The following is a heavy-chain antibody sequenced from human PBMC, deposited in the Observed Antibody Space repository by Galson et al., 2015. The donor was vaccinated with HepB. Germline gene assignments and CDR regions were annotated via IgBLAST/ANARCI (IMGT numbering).Heavy chain of an antibody. CDR1: GFTFSSYW. CDR3: AREKIVVVPAAIGSQYYFDY. J-gene: IGHJ4*02. D-gene: IGHD2-2*02. Sequence: SLRLSCAASGFTFSSYWMSWVRQAPGKGLEWVANIKQDGSEKYYVDSVKGRFTISRDNAKNSLYLQMNSLRAEDTAVYYCAREKIVVVPAAIGSQYYFDYWGPGTLVTVSS. V-gene: IGHV3-7*01. CDR2: IKQDGSEK.